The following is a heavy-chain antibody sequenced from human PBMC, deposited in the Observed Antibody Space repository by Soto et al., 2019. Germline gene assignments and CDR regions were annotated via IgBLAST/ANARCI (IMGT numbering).Heavy chain of an antibody. CDR1: GYTFTGYY. CDR3: AKGIAAAGTNYYYGMDV. CDR2: INPNSGGT. J-gene: IGHJ6*02. V-gene: IGHV1-2*04. Sequence: ASVKVSCKASGYTFTGYYMHWVRQAPGQGLEWMGWINPNSGGTNYAQKFQGWVTMTRDTSISTAYMELSRLRSDDTAVYYCAKGIAAAGTNYYYGMDVWGQGTTVTVYS. D-gene: IGHD6-13*01.